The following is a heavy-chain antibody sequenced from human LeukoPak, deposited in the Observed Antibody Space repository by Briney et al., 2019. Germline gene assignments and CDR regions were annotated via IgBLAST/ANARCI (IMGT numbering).Heavy chain of an antibody. D-gene: IGHD2-2*02. CDR2: INPSGGST. CDR1: GGTFSSYA. Sequence: ASVKVSCKASGGTFSSYAISWVRQAPGQGLDWMGIINPSGGSTSYAQKFQGRVTMTRDTSTSTVYMELSSLRSEDTAVYYCARGIPDYWGQGTLVTVSS. J-gene: IGHJ4*02. CDR3: ARGIPDY. V-gene: IGHV1-46*01.